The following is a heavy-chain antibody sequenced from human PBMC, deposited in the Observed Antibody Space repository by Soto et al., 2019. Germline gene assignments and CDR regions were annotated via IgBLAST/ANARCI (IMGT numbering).Heavy chain of an antibody. V-gene: IGHV4-34*01. CDR2: INHSGST. CDR1: GGSFSGYY. J-gene: IGHJ3*02. Sequence: SETLSLTCAVYGGSFSGYYWSWIRQPPGKGLEWIGEINHSGSTNYNPSLKSRVTISVDTSKNQFSLKLSSVTAADTAVYYCARRSYGDYVGLAFDIWGQGTMVTVSS. D-gene: IGHD4-17*01. CDR3: ARRSYGDYVGLAFDI.